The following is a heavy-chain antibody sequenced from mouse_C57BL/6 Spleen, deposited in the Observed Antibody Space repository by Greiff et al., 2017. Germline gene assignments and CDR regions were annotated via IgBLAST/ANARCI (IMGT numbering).Heavy chain of an antibody. Sequence: EVQWVESGGDLVKPGGSLKLSCAASGFTFSSYGMSWVRQTPDKRLEWVATISSGGSYTYYPDSVKGRFTISRDNAKDTLYLQMSSLKSEDTAMYYCARQVTGTKAMDYWGQGTSVTVSS. CDR2: ISSGGSYT. D-gene: IGHD4-1*01. J-gene: IGHJ4*01. CDR3: ARQVTGTKAMDY. V-gene: IGHV5-6*01. CDR1: GFTFSSYG.